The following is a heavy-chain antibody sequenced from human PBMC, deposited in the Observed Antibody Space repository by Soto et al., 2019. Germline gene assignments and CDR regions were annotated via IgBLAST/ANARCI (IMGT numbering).Heavy chain of an antibody. CDR1: GYTFTSYA. J-gene: IGHJ3*02. Sequence: ASVKVSCKASGYTFTSYAMNWVRQAPGQRLEWMGIINPSGGSTSYAQKFQGRVTMTRDTSTSTVYMELSSLRSEDTAVYYCARVVVLVPTDAFDIWGQGTMVTVSS. CDR3: ARVVVLVPTDAFDI. V-gene: IGHV1-46*01. CDR2: INPSGGST. D-gene: IGHD2-2*01.